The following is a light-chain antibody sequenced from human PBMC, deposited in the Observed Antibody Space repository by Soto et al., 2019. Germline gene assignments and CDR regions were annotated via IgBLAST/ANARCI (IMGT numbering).Light chain of an antibody. CDR3: QQYNKWPLT. Sequence: EIVMTQSPATLSVAPGETATLSCRASQSVAGNLAWYQQKPGQPPRLLIYGVSTRATGVPARFSGSGSGSDLTLTISSLQSEDFAVYYCQQYNKWPLTFGPGTKVDI. CDR2: GVS. V-gene: IGKV3-15*01. CDR1: QSVAGN. J-gene: IGKJ3*01.